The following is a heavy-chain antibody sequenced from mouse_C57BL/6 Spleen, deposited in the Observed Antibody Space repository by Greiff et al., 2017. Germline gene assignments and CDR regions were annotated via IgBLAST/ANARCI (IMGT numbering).Heavy chain of an antibody. CDR1: GYSITSGYY. D-gene: IGHD1-1*01. J-gene: IGHJ2*01. V-gene: IGHV3-6*01. Sequence: EVHLVESGPGLVKPSQSLSLTCSVTGYSITSGYYWNWIRQFPGNKLEWMGYISYDGSNNYNPSLKNRISITRDTSKNQFFLKLNSVTTEDTATYYGAREDYYGSSYGYFDYWGQGTTLTVSS. CDR2: ISYDGSN. CDR3: AREDYYGSSYGYFDY.